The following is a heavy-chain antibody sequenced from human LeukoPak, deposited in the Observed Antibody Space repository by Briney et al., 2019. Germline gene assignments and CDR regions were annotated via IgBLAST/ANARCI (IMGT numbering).Heavy chain of an antibody. CDR2: IYYSGST. CDR1: GGSISSGGYY. CDR3: ARAGFSSWYNAFDI. J-gene: IGHJ3*02. V-gene: IGHV4-31*03. D-gene: IGHD6-13*01. Sequence: SQTLSLTCTVSGGSISSGGYYWSWIRQHPGKGLEWIGYIYYSGSTNYNPSLKSRVTISVDTSKNQFSLKLSSVTAADTAVYYCARAGFSSWYNAFDIWGQGTMVTVSS.